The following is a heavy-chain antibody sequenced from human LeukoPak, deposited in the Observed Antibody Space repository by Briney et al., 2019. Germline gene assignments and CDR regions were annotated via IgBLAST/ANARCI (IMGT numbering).Heavy chain of an antibody. CDR1: GGTFSSYA. CDR3: AGALYYDFWSGSSSPPSDNWFDP. J-gene: IGHJ5*02. Sequence: SVKVSCKASGGTFSSYAISWVRQAPGQGLEWMGGIIPIFGTANYAQKFQGRVTITTDESTSTAYMELSSLRSEDTAVYYCAGALYYDFWSGSSSPPSDNWFDPWGQGTLVTVSS. CDR2: IIPIFGTA. D-gene: IGHD3-3*01. V-gene: IGHV1-69*05.